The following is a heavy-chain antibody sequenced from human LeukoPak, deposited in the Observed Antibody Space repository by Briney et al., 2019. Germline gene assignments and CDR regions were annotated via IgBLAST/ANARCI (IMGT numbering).Heavy chain of an antibody. J-gene: IGHJ4*02. CDR2: INPNSGGT. CDR1: GYTFTGYY. D-gene: IGHD3-22*01. V-gene: IGHV1-2*02. Sequence: ASVKVSCKASGYTFTGYYMHWVRQAPGQGREWMGWINPNSGGTNYAQKFQGRVTMTRDTSISTAYMELSRLRSDDTAVYYCARDLVYYDSSGYPDYWGQGTLVTVSS. CDR3: ARDLVYYDSSGYPDY.